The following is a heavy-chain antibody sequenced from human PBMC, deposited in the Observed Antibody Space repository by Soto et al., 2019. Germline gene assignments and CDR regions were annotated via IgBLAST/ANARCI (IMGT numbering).Heavy chain of an antibody. J-gene: IGHJ4*02. Sequence: RLSCAASGFTFSNAWMSWVRQAPGKGLEWVGRIKSKTDGGTTDYAAPVKGRFTISRDDSKNTQYLQMDSLKTEDTAVYYCSTVKFTATTVMEDYWGQGTLVTVSS. CDR2: IKSKTDGGTT. CDR1: GFTFSNAW. V-gene: IGHV3-15*01. CDR3: STVKFTATTVMEDY. D-gene: IGHD4-4*01.